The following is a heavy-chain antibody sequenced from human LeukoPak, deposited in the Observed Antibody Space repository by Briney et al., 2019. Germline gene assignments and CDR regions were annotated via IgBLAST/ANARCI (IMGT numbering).Heavy chain of an antibody. Sequence: SETLSLTCAVYGGPFSGYYWSWIRQPPGKGLEWIGEINHSGSTNYNPSLTSRVAISVDTSKNQFSLKLSSVTAADTAVYYCARKQNYYFDYWGQGTLVAVSS. J-gene: IGHJ4*02. CDR1: GGPFSGYY. V-gene: IGHV4-34*01. CDR2: INHSGST. D-gene: IGHD1-7*01. CDR3: ARKQNYYFDY.